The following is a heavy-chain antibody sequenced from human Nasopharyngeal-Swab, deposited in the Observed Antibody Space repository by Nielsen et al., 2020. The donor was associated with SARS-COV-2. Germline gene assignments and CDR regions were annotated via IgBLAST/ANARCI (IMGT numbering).Heavy chain of an antibody. J-gene: IGHJ6*02. D-gene: IGHD2-8*01. Sequence: WIRQPPGKGQEGVSGISWNSGSIGYADSVKGRFTISRDNAKNSLYLQMNSLRAEDTALYYCAKDMSRHCTNGVFCHYYYGMDVWGQGTTVTVSS. CDR3: AKDMSRHCTNGVFCHYYYGMDV. V-gene: IGHV3-9*01. CDR2: ISWNSGSI.